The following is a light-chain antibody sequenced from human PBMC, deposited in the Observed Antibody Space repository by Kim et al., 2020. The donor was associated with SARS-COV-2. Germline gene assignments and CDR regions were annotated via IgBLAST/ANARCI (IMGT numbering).Light chain of an antibody. CDR2: DVT. CDR1: SSDVGGYTS. V-gene: IGLV2-14*03. CDR3: SSYTTTSIYI. Sequence: GQSITISYTGTSSDVGGYTSVSWYQQHPGKAPKLMIYDVTNRPSGVSNRFSGSRSGSTASLTISVLQAEDEADYYCSSYTTTSIYIFGGGTQLTVL. J-gene: IGLJ2*01.